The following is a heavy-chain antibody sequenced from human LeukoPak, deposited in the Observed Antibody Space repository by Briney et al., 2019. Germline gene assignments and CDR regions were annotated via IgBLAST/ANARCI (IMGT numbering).Heavy chain of an antibody. D-gene: IGHD2-2*01. CDR3: ARGVPAAMGAFDI. CDR2: INPNSGGT. J-gene: IGHJ3*02. V-gene: IGHV1-2*02. CDR1: GYTFTGYY. Sequence: ASVKVSCKASGYTFTGYYMHWVRQAPGQGLEWMGWINPNSGGTNYAQKFQGGVTMTRDTSISTAYMELSRLRSDDTAVYYCARGVPAAMGAFDIWGQGTMVTVSS.